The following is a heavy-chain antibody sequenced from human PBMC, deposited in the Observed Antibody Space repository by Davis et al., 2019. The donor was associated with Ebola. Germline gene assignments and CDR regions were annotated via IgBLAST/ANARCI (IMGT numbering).Heavy chain of an antibody. V-gene: IGHV3-9*01. J-gene: IGHJ5*01. CDR3: AKEGRDSSVFYRWFES. CDR1: GFTFDDYV. CDR2: ISWNGGTI. D-gene: IGHD3-22*01. Sequence: GGSLRLSCAASGFTFDDYVMFWVRQAPGKGVEWVSAISWNGGTITYGDSVKGRFTISRDNAKNSLYLQMNSLRNEDTALYYCAKEGRDSSVFYRWFESWGQGTLVTVSS.